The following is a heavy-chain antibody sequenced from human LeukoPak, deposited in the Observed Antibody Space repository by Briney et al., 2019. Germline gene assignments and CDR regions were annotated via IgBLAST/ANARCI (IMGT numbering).Heavy chain of an antibody. CDR1: GGSISSYY. CDR2: IYYSGST. D-gene: IGHD6-19*01. J-gene: IGHJ4*02. V-gene: IGHV4-59*01. Sequence: ESSETLSLTCTVSGGSISSYYWSWIRQPPGKGLEWIGYIYYSGSTNYNPSLKSRVTISVDTSKNQFSLKLSSVTAADTAVYYCARRFSSGWWTFDYWGQGTLVTVSS. CDR3: ARRFSSGWWTFDY.